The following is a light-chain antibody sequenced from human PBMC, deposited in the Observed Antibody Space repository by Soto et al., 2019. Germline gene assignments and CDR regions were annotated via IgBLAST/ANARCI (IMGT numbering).Light chain of an antibody. CDR3: QQYGSSLFS. Sequence: EIVLTQSPGTLSLSPGERATLSCRVSQSVSSRYLAWYQQKPGQAPRLLIYAASSRATGIPDRFSGGGSGTDFTLTISRLEPEDFAVYYCQQYGSSLFSFGPGTKVDIK. V-gene: IGKV3-20*01. CDR1: QSVSSRY. CDR2: AAS. J-gene: IGKJ3*01.